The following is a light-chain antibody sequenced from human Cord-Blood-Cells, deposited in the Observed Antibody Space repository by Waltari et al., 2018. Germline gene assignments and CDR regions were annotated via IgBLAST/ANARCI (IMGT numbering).Light chain of an antibody. Sequence: EIVLTQSPATLSLSPGERATLSCRASQSVSSYLAWYQQKPGQAPRLLIYEASNRATGSQARFIGSRSGTDFTLTISSLEPEDFSVYYCQQRSNWPWTFGQGTKVEIK. V-gene: IGKV3-11*01. CDR2: EAS. CDR3: QQRSNWPWT. CDR1: QSVSSY. J-gene: IGKJ1*01.